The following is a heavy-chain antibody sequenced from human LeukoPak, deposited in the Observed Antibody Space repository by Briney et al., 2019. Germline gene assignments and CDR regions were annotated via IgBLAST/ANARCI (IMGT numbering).Heavy chain of an antibody. CDR1: GYSISSGYY. D-gene: IGHD2-2*02. Sequence: SETLSLTCAVSGYSISSGYYWGWIRRPPGKGLEWIGSIYHSGSTYYNPSLKSRVTISVDTSKNQFSLKLSSVTAADTAVYYCASLIAPIYCSSTSCHTGHAFDIWGQGTMVTVSS. CDR2: IYHSGST. CDR3: ASLIAPIYCSSTSCHTGHAFDI. V-gene: IGHV4-38-2*01. J-gene: IGHJ3*02.